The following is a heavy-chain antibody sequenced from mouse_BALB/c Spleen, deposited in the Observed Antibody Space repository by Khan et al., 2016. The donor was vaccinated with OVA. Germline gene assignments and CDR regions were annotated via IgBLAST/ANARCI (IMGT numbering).Heavy chain of an antibody. Sequence: QMQLKESGAELVKAGASVKMSCKASGYTFTSYWMHWVKQRLGQGLEWFAETNPTNGRTYYNEKFKSKATLTVDKSSSTAYMILSGPTFEDSAVYDCARIKKIVATYFDYWGQGTTLTVSS. CDR1: GYTFTSYW. CDR2: TNPTNGRT. CDR3: ARIKKIVATYFDY. D-gene: IGHD1-1*01. J-gene: IGHJ2*01. V-gene: IGHV1S81*02.